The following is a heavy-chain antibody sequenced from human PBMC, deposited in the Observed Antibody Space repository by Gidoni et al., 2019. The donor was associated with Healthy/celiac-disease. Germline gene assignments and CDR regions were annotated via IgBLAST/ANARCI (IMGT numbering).Heavy chain of an antibody. V-gene: IGHV3-66*01. CDR2: IYSGGST. CDR1: GFTVSSNY. D-gene: IGHD4-17*01. J-gene: IGHJ6*02. Sequence: EVQLVESGGGLVQPGGSLRLSCAASGFTVSSNYMSWVRQAPGKGLEWVSVIYSGGSTYYADSVKGRFTISRDNSKNTLYLQMNSLRAEETAVYYCARDGGDYGDYEHGMDVWGQGTTVTVSS. CDR3: ARDGGDYGDYEHGMDV.